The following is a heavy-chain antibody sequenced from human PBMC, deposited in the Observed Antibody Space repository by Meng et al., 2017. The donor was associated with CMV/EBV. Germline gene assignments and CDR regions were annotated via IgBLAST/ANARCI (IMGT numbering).Heavy chain of an antibody. V-gene: IGHV1-2*02. D-gene: IGHD6-19*01. Sequence: ASVKVSCKASGYTFTGYYMHWVRQAPGQGLEWMGWINPNSSGTNYAQKFQGRVTMTRDTSISTAYMELSRLRSDDTAVYYCARDLRAVGAFDIWGQGTMVTVSS. CDR3: ARDLRAVGAFDI. CDR2: INPNSSGT. J-gene: IGHJ3*02. CDR1: GYTFTGYY.